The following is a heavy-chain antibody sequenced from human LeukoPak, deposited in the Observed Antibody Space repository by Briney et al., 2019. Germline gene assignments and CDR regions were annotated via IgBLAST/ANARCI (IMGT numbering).Heavy chain of an antibody. CDR2: ISAYNGNT. J-gene: IGHJ6*03. CDR1: GYTFTSYG. CDR3: ARLWGGYNFPYYYYMDV. Sequence: ASVKVSCKASGYTFTSYGISWVRQAPGQGLEWMGWISAYNGNTNYAQKLQGRVTMTTDTSTSTAYMELRSLRSDDTAVYYCARLWGGYNFPYYYYMDVWGKGTTVTVSS. D-gene: IGHD5-24*01. V-gene: IGHV1-18*01.